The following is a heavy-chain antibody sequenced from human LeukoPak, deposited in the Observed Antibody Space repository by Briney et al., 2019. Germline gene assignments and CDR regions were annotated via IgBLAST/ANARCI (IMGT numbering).Heavy chain of an antibody. V-gene: IGHV3-23*01. J-gene: IGHJ4*02. CDR2: ISGGGAST. D-gene: IGHD5-24*01. CDR1: GFTFSNYA. CDR3: AKRDGYNSNYFDY. Sequence: PGGSLRLSCAASGFTFSNYAMSWVRQAPGKGLEWVSAISGGGASTYYADSVKGRFTISRDNSKNTLCLQMNSLRAEDTAVYYCAKRDGYNSNYFDYWGQGTLVTVSS.